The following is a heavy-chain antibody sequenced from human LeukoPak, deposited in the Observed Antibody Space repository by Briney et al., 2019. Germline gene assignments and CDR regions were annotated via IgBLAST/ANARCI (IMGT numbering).Heavy chain of an antibody. D-gene: IGHD6-13*01. V-gene: IGHV3-7*01. CDR1: GFTVSSNY. Sequence: PGGSLRLSCAASGFTVSSNYMTWVRQAPGKGLEWVANIKQDGSEKKYVDSVKGRFTISRDNAKKSLYLQMNSLRAEDTAVYYCARDCSWYGLGSGWYDYYYMDVWGKGTTVTVSS. CDR3: ARDCSWYGLGSGWYDYYYMDV. J-gene: IGHJ6*03. CDR2: IKQDGSEK.